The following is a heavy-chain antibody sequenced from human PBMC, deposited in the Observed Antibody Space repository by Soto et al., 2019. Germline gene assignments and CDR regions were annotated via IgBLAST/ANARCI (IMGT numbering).Heavy chain of an antibody. D-gene: IGHD2-15*01. CDR1: GFTFSNYG. Sequence: QVQLVESGGGVVQPGRSLRLSCAASGFTFSNYGMHWVRQAPGKGLEWVAVIWYAGSTKYYADSVKGRFTISRDNSKNTLYRQMNSLRAEDTGVYYCAGEYCSGGSCSYYGIDVWGQGTTVPVSS. J-gene: IGHJ6*02. CDR2: IWYAGSTK. CDR3: AGEYCSGGSCSYYGIDV. V-gene: IGHV3-33*01.